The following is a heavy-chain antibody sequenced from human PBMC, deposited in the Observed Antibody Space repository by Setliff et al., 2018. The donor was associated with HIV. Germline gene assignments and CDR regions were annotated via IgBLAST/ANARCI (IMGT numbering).Heavy chain of an antibody. Sequence: GGSLRLSCAASGITISRSWLNWVRQAPGRGLEWVANIKEYGSDKYYVDSVKGRFIISRDDAKNSLVLQMNSLRAEDTAIYFCSVWHYRSSSGWGQGTLVTVSS. CDR2: IKEYGSDK. D-gene: IGHD6-6*01. CDR1: GITISRSW. CDR3: SVWHYRSSSG. V-gene: IGHV3-7*03. J-gene: IGHJ4*02.